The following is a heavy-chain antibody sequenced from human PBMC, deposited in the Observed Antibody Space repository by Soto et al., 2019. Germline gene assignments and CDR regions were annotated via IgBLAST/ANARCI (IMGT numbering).Heavy chain of an antibody. CDR1: GFTFSSYG. CDR2: ISYDGSNK. J-gene: IGHJ6*02. D-gene: IGHD2-15*01. V-gene: IGHV3-30*18. Sequence: PGGSLRLSCAASGFTFSSYGMHWVRQAPGKGLEWVAVISYDGSNKYYADSVKGRFTISRDNSKNTLYLQMNSLRAEDTAVYYCAKDRLVVVAATPLYYYYGMDVWGQGTTVTAP. CDR3: AKDRLVVVAATPLYYYYGMDV.